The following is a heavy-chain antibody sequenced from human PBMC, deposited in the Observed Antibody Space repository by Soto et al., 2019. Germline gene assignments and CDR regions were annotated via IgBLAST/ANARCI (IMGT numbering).Heavy chain of an antibody. CDR2: ISSSSSTI. CDR3: AREAYGDYTPYYFDY. J-gene: IGHJ4*02. Sequence: GGSLRLSCAASGFTFSSYSMNWVRQAPGKGLEWVSYISSSSSTIYYADSVKGRFTISRDNAKNSLYLQMNSLRDEDTAVYYCAREAYGDYTPYYFDYWGQGTLVTVSS. CDR1: GFTFSSYS. D-gene: IGHD4-17*01. V-gene: IGHV3-48*02.